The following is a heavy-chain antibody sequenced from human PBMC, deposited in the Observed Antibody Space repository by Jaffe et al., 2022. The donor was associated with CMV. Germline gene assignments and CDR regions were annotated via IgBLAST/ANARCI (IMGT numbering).Heavy chain of an antibody. V-gene: IGHV3-48*03. Sequence: EVQLVESGGGLVQPGGSLRLSCAASGFTFSSYEMNWVRQAPGKGLEWVSYISSSGSTIYYADSVKGRFTISRDNAKNSLYLQMNSLRAEDTAVYYCAREVGYCSGGSCRNWFDPWGQGTLVTVSS. D-gene: IGHD2-15*01. CDR3: AREVGYCSGGSCRNWFDP. CDR2: ISSSGSTI. J-gene: IGHJ5*02. CDR1: GFTFSSYE.